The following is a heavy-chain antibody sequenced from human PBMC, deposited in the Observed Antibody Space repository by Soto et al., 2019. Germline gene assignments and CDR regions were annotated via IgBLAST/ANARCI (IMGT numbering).Heavy chain of an antibody. CDR3: ARGLWDRSSYSSRLWFDP. V-gene: IGHV4-4*07. J-gene: IGHJ5*02. CDR2: MYTSGST. Sequence: SETLSLTGTVSGGSISSYYLSWIRQPAGKGLEWIGHMYTSGSTNYNPSLSSRVTMSLDTSKSQFFLKLSSVTAADTAVYYCARGLWDRSSYSSRLWFDPWGQGIMVTVSS. D-gene: IGHD3-22*01. CDR1: GGSISSYY.